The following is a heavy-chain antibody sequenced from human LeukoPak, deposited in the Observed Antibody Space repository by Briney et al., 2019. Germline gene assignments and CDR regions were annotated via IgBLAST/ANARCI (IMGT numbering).Heavy chain of an antibody. CDR1: GGSFSGYY. D-gene: IGHD1-1*01. CDR3: ATLTTPGWFNP. CDR2: INHSGST. J-gene: IGHJ5*02. Sequence: SETLSLTCAVYGGSFSGYYWSWIRQPPGKGLEWIGEINHSGSTNYNPSLKSRVTISVDTSKNQFSLKLSSVTAADTAVYYCATLTTPGWFNPWGQGTLVTVSS. V-gene: IGHV4-34*01.